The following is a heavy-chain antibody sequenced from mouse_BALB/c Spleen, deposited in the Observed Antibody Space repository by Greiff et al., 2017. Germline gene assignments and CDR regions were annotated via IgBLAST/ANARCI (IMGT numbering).Heavy chain of an antibody. CDR1: GFTFSSYT. CDR3: TRQGVRLYWYFDV. Sequence: EVNVVESGGGLVKPGGSLKLSCAASGFTFSSYTMSWVRQTPEKRLEWVATISSGGSYTYYPDSVKGRFTISRDNAKNTLYLQMSSLKSEDTAMYYCTRQGVRLYWYFDVWGAGTTVTVSS. D-gene: IGHD2-14*01. CDR2: ISSGGSYT. J-gene: IGHJ1*01. V-gene: IGHV5-6-4*01.